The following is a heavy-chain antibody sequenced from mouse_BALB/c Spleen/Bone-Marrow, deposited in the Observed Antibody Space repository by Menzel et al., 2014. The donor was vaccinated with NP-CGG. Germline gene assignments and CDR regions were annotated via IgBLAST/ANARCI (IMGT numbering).Heavy chain of an antibody. V-gene: IGHV5-6-4*01. J-gene: IGHJ4*01. D-gene: IGHD2-1*01. CDR3: TRDGKGNYDYAMDY. CDR2: ISSGGSYT. CDR1: GFTFSSYT. Sequence: VQLKESGGGLVKPGGSLKLSCAASGFTFSSYTMSWVRQTPEKRLEWVATISSGGSYTYYPDSVKGRFTISRDNAKNILYLQMSSLKSEDTAMYYCTRDGKGNYDYAMDYWGQGTSVTVSS.